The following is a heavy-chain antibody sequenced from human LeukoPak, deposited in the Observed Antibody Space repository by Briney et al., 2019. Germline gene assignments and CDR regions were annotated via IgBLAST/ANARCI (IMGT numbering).Heavy chain of an antibody. CDR3: ARASRSSMIVVVITGFYYYYYMDV. Sequence: SETLSLTCTVSGYSISSGYYWGWIRQPPGKGLEWIGSIYHSGSTYYNPSLKSRVTISVDTSKNQLSLKLSSVTAADTAVYYCARASRSSMIVVVITGFYYYYYMDVWGKGTTVTISS. CDR1: GYSISSGYY. J-gene: IGHJ6*03. D-gene: IGHD3-22*01. CDR2: IYHSGST. V-gene: IGHV4-38-2*02.